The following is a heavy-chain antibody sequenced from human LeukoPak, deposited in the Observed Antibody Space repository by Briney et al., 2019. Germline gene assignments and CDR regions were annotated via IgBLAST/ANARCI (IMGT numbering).Heavy chain of an antibody. CDR2: INSDGLI. CDR3: AREGRGALDDAFDI. CDR1: GFTFSTYN. V-gene: IGHV3-69-1*02. D-gene: IGHD1-1*01. J-gene: IGHJ3*02. Sequence: GGSLILSCAASGFTFSTYNMNWVRQAPGKGLEWVSCINSDGLIYYADSVKGRFTISRDNAKNSLFLQMNSLTAEDTAVYYCAREGRGALDDAFDIWGQGTMVTVSS.